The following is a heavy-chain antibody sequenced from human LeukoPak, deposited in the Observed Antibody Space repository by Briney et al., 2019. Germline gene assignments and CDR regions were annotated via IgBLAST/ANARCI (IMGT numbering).Heavy chain of an antibody. CDR3: ARAVGPTTYWGFDY. CDR1: GGSISSGSYY. D-gene: IGHD1-26*01. Sequence: SETLSLTCTVSGGSISSGSYYWSWIRQPAGKGLEWIGRIYTSVNTNYNPSLKSRVSISVVTSKNQFSLQLSSVTAADTAVYYCARAVGPTTYWGFDYWGRGTLVTVSS. J-gene: IGHJ4*02. V-gene: IGHV4-61*02. CDR2: IYTSVNT.